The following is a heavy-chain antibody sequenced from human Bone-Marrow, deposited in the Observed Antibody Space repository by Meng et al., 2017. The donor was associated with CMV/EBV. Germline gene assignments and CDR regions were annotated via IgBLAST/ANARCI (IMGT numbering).Heavy chain of an antibody. CDR1: GFTFSSYS. V-gene: IGHV4-59*01. CDR2: IYYTGST. CDR3: VRVLDYEDYFNMDV. Sequence: ESLKISCAASGFTFSSYSMNWVRQAPGNGLEWLGYIYYTGSTNYNPSLRSRITISADTSKSQFSLNLRSATAADTAMYYCVRVLDYEDYFNMDVWGQGTTVTVSS. J-gene: IGHJ6*03. D-gene: IGHD4-17*01.